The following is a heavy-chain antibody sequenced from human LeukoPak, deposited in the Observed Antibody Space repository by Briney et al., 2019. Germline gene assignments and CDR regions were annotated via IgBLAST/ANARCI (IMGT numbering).Heavy chain of an antibody. CDR2: ISGSGGST. Sequence: GGSLRLSCAASGFTFSSYAMSWVRQAPGKGLEWVSAISGSGGSTYYADSVKGRFTISRDNSKNTLYLQMNSLRAGDTAVYYCARARSSWYDPDAFDIWGQGTMVTVSS. CDR1: GFTFSSYA. D-gene: IGHD6-13*01. J-gene: IGHJ3*02. V-gene: IGHV3-23*01. CDR3: ARARSSWYDPDAFDI.